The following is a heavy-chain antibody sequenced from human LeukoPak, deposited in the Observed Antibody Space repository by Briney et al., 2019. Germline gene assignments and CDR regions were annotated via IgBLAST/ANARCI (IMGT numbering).Heavy chain of an antibody. V-gene: IGHV5-51*01. J-gene: IGHJ6*03. CDR1: GYSFTSYW. CDR3: ARGRHDYSGYVQDYYYMDV. Sequence: GESLKISCKGSGYSFTSYWIGWVRQMPGKGLEWMGIIYPGDSDTRYSPSFQGQVTISADKSISTAYLQWSSLKASDTAMYYCARGRHDYSGYVQDYYYMDVWGKGTTVTISS. CDR2: IYPGDSDT. D-gene: IGHD5-12*01.